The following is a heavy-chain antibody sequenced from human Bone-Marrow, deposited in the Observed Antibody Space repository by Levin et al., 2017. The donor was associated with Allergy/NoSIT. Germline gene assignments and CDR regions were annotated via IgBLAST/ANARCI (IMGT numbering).Heavy chain of an antibody. D-gene: IGHD2-8*02. CDR3: ARALYWGTLDY. J-gene: IGHJ4*02. Sequence: GGSLRLSCAASGFTFSSYGMHWVRQAPGKGLEWVAVIWYDGSNKYYADSVKGRFTISRDNSKNTLYLQMNSLRAEDTAVYYCARALYWGTLDYWGQGTLVTVSS. V-gene: IGHV3-33*01. CDR1: GFTFSSYG. CDR2: IWYDGSNK.